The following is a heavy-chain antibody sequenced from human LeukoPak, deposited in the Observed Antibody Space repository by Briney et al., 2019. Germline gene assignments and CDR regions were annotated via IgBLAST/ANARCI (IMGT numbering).Heavy chain of an antibody. CDR3: ARGVATIGFDY. Sequence: GGSLRLSCEASGFTFSSYWMSWVRQAPGKGLDLVANIKQEGSEKYYVDSVKGRSTMSRDNAKNSVFLQMNSLRAEDTAVYYCARGVATIGFDYWGQGTLVTVSP. D-gene: IGHD5-12*01. V-gene: IGHV3-7*01. J-gene: IGHJ4*02. CDR1: GFTFSSYW. CDR2: IKQEGSEK.